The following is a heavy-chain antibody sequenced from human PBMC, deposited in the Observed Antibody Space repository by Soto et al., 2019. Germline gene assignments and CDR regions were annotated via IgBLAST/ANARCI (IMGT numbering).Heavy chain of an antibody. CDR3: ARLYYDFWCGYYQYNWFDP. CDR1: GGTFSSYA. CDR2: IIPIFGTA. Sequence: QVQLVQSGAEVKKPGSSVKVSCKASGGTFSSYAISWVRQAPGQGLEWMGGIIPIFGTANYAQKFQGRVTSTADESTSTAYMELSSLRSEDTAVYYCARLYYDFWCGYYQYNWFDPWGQGTLVTVSS. J-gene: IGHJ5*02. D-gene: IGHD3-3*01. V-gene: IGHV1-69*01.